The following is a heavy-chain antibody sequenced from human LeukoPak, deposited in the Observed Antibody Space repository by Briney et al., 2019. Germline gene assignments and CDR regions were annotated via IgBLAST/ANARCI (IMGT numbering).Heavy chain of an antibody. V-gene: IGHV3-69-1*02. D-gene: IGHD2-21*01. CDR1: GFTFTSHS. CDR2: ITGSGSI. J-gene: IGHJ4*02. Sequence: GGSLRLSCAASGFTFTSHSLDWVRQAPGKGLEWVSSITGSGSIQYADSVKGRFTTSRDNAKNSLYLQMDGLRAEDTAVYYCVRDVIHSYFDIWGQGVLVTVSS. CDR3: VRDVIHSYFDI.